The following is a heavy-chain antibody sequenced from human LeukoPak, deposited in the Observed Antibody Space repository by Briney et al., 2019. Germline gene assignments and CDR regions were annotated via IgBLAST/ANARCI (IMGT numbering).Heavy chain of an antibody. CDR1: GFTVSSNY. Sequence: PGGSLRLSCAASGFTVSSNYMSWVRQTPGKGLEWVSVIYSGGSTHYADSVKGRFTISRDNSKNTLYLQMNSLRVEDTAVYYCARDSAAAGRGGFDYWGQGTLVTVSS. V-gene: IGHV3-53*01. CDR3: ARDSAAAGRGGFDY. CDR2: IYSGGST. J-gene: IGHJ4*02. D-gene: IGHD6-13*01.